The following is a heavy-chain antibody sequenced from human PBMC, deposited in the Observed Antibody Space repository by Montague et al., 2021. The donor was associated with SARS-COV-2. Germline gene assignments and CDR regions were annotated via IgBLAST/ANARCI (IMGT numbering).Heavy chain of an antibody. CDR3: ARLKAPNCSSTSCYSASWFDP. CDR1: GVSIISSRSY. J-gene: IGHJ5*02. Sequence: SETLSLTCTVSGVSIISSRSYGHTFGLPSRAELVWRGLLYYSRSTYYNPSLKSRVTISVDTSKNQFSLKLSSVTAADTAVYYCARLKAPNCSSTSCYSASWFDPWGQGTLVTVSS. D-gene: IGHD2-2*01. CDR2: LYYSRST. V-gene: IGHV4-39*01.